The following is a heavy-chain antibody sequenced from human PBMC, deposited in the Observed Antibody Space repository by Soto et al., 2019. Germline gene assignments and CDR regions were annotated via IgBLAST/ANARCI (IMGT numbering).Heavy chain of an antibody. CDR3: ARSRGLDY. Sequence: PSETLSLTCTVSGDSINKDYWSWIRQPPGKGLEWIGYISYSGSTNYNPSLKSRVTTSVDTSKNQFSLKLSSVTTADTAVYYCARSRGLDYWGQGTLVTVSS. CDR1: GDSINKDY. J-gene: IGHJ4*02. D-gene: IGHD3-10*01. CDR2: ISYSGST. V-gene: IGHV4-59*01.